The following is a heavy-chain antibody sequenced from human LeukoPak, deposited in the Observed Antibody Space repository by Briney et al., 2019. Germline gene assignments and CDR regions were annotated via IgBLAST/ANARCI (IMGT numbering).Heavy chain of an antibody. Sequence: GGSLRLSCAASGFTFSSYAMSWVRQAPGKGLEWVSAISGSGGSTYYADSVKGRFTISRDNSKNTLYLQMNSLRAEDTAVYYCAKGGELRYFDWQPLYYFDYWGQGTLVTVSS. CDR1: GFTFSSYA. D-gene: IGHD3-9*01. V-gene: IGHV3-23*01. J-gene: IGHJ4*02. CDR3: AKGGELRYFDWQPLYYFDY. CDR2: ISGSGGST.